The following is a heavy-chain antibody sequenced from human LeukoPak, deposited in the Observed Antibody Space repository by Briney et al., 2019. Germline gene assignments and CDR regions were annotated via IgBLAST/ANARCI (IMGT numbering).Heavy chain of an antibody. D-gene: IGHD3-22*01. Sequence: GGSLRLSCVASGFTFSNAWMNWVRQAPGKGLEWVGRIKSKTDCVTTDYAAPVKGRFSISRDDSKNTLYLQMNSLKTEDTAVYYCTTLTMIVGTHFDYWGQGTLVTVSS. CDR1: GFTFSNAW. CDR2: IKSKTDCVTT. J-gene: IGHJ4*02. V-gene: IGHV3-15*01. CDR3: TTLTMIVGTHFDY.